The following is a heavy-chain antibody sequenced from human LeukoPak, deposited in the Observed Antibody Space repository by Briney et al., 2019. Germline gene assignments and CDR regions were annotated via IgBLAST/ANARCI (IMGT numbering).Heavy chain of an antibody. CDR2: INSGGGTT. D-gene: IGHD3-10*01. CDR3: AKGTDGAGSYRPFDY. V-gene: IGHV3-23*01. Sequence: GGSLRLSCAASGFTLSSSTVSWLRQAPGKGLEWVSAINSGGGTTSAESVKGRFTISRDDSKNTLYLQMNSLRAEDTAVYYCAKGTDGAGSYRPFDYWGQGTLVTVSS. J-gene: IGHJ4*02. CDR1: GFTLSSST.